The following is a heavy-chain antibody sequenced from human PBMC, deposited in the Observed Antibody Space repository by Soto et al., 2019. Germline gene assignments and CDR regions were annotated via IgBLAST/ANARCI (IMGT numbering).Heavy chain of an antibody. D-gene: IGHD2-15*01. CDR3: ASLLGYCSAVRCPAGY. CDR1: GLTFSSYE. V-gene: IGHV3-48*03. J-gene: IGHJ4*02. Sequence: GGSLRLSCAASGLTFSSYEMNWVRQAPGKGLEWISYISRSGSSIYYADSVKGRFTISRDNAKSSLYLQMNSLRAEDTAVYYCASLLGYCSAVRCPAGYWGQGTLVTVSS. CDR2: ISRSGSSI.